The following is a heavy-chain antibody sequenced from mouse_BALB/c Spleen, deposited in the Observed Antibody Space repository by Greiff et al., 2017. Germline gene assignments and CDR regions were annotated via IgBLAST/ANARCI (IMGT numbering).Heavy chain of an antibody. Sequence: DVKLVESGGGLVKPGGSLKLSCAASGFTFSSYAMSWVRQTPEKRLEWVATISSGGSYTYYPDSVKGRFTISRDNAKNTLYLQMSSLRSEDTAMYYCARRGNYGGAMDYWGQGTSVTVSS. CDR2: ISSGGSYT. D-gene: IGHD2-1*01. V-gene: IGHV5-9-3*01. J-gene: IGHJ4*01. CDR1: GFTFSSYA. CDR3: ARRGNYGGAMDY.